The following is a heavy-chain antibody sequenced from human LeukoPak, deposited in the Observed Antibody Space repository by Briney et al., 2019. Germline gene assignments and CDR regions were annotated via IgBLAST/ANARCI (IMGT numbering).Heavy chain of an antibody. Sequence: EPGGSLRLSCAASGFTFSNYAMTWVRQAPGKGLEWVSTIFGSGHSTYYADSVKGRFIISRDNSKNTLYLQMNRLRAEDTAVYYCAKERGNDFGASSPYFDNWGQGTLVTVYS. CDR2: IFGSGHST. V-gene: IGHV3-23*01. CDR3: AKERGNDFGASSPYFDN. CDR1: GFTFSNYA. J-gene: IGHJ4*02. D-gene: IGHD4-23*01.